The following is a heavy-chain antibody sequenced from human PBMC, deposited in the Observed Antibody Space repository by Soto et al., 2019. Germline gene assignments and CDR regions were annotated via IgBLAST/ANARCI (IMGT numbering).Heavy chain of an antibody. Sequence: QLQLQESGSGLVKPSQTLSLTCAVSGGSTSSGGYSWSWLRQPPGKGLEWIGYISHSGSTYYNPSLKSRVTISVDTSKNQFSLRLNSVTSADTAVYYCARGGLLPDYWGQGTLVTVSS. D-gene: IGHD6-19*01. CDR3: ARGGLLPDY. J-gene: IGHJ4*02. V-gene: IGHV4-30-2*01. CDR1: GGSTSSGGYS. CDR2: ISHSGST.